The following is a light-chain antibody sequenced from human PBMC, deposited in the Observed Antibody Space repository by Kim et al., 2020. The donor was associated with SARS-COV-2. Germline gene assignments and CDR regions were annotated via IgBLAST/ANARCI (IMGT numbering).Light chain of an antibody. CDR1: QDINNY. CDR3: QQWDNNPLGT. J-gene: IGKJ3*01. Sequence: DIQMTQSPSSLSASVGDRVTITCQASQDINNYLNWYQQKPGKAPKFLIYDASNLETGVPSRFSGSGSGTDLTFTISSLQPEDNATYYCQQWDNNPLGTFGPGTKVDIK. V-gene: IGKV1-33*01. CDR2: DAS.